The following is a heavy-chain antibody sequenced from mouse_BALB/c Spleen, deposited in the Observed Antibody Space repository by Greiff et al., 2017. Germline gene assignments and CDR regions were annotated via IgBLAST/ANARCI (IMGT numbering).Heavy chain of an antibody. Sequence: QVQLKQSGAELAKPGASVKMSCKASGYTFTSYWMHWVKQRPGQGLEWIGYINPSTGYTEYNQKFKDKATLTADKSSSTAYMQLSSLTSEDSAVYYCARGGLRALTGFLYAMDYWGQGTSVTVSS. CDR2: INPSTGYT. D-gene: IGHD4-1*01. CDR1: GYTFTSYW. J-gene: IGHJ4*01. V-gene: IGHV1-7*01. CDR3: ARGGLRALTGFLYAMDY.